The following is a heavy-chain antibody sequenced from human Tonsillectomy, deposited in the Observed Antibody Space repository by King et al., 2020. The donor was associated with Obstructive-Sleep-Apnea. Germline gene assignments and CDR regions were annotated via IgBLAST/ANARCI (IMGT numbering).Heavy chain of an antibody. D-gene: IGHD6-13*01. CDR3: AKATAAAGTFADY. J-gene: IGHJ4*02. V-gene: IGHV3-30*02. CDR2: IRYDGSNK. CDR1: GFSFSSYG. Sequence: VQLVESGGGVVQPGGSLRLSCAASGFSFSSYGMHWFRQAPGKGLEWVAFIRYDGSNKYYADSVKGRFTISRATSKKTLYLQMNSLRAEDTAVFYCAKATAAAGTFADYWGQGTLVTVSS.